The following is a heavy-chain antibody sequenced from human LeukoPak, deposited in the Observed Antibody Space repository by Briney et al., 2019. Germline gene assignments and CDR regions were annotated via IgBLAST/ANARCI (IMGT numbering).Heavy chain of an antibody. D-gene: IGHD6-19*01. CDR2: INHSGST. V-gene: IGHV4-34*01. CDR3: ARYSSGWYD. Sequence: SETLSLTCAVYGGSFSGYYWSWIRQPPGKGLEWIGEINHSGSTNYNPSLKSRVTISVDTSKNQFSLKLSSVTAADTAVYYCARYSSGWYDWGQGTLVTVSS. J-gene: IGHJ4*02. CDR1: GGSFSGYY.